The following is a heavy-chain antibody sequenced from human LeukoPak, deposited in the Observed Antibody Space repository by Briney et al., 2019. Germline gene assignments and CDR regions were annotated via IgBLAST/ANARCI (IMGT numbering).Heavy chain of an antibody. J-gene: IGHJ3*02. D-gene: IGHD1-26*01. V-gene: IGHV3-23*01. CDR1: GFTFSSYA. Sequence: PGGSLRLSCAASGFTFSSYAMSWVRQAPGKGLEWVSAISGSGGSTYYADSVKGRFTISRDNSKNTLYLQVNSLRAEDTAVYYCAKARSGSYYFGAFDIWGQGTMVTVSS. CDR2: ISGSGGST. CDR3: AKARSGSYYFGAFDI.